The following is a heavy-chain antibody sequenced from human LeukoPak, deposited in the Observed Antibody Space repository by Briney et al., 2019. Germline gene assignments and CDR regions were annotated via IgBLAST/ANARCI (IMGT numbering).Heavy chain of an antibody. CDR2: ISSSSGTI. J-gene: IGHJ4*02. CDR3: ARDYGSVSYFFYYFDY. CDR1: GFTFSTYN. D-gene: IGHD3-10*01. V-gene: IGHV3-48*02. Sequence: GALRLSCAASGFTFSTYNMNWVRQAPGKGLEWVSYISSSSGTIHYADSVKGRFTISRDDAKNSLYLQMNSLRDEDTAVYYCARDYGSVSYFFYYFDYWGQGTLVTVSS.